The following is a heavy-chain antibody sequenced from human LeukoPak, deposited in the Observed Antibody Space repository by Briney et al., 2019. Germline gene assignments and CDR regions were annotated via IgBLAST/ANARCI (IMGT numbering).Heavy chain of an antibody. V-gene: IGHV1-2*02. CDR3: AVAAAATRLGDAFDI. CDR2: INPNSGGT. CDR1: GYTFTGYY. D-gene: IGHD6-13*01. Sequence: GASVKVSCKASGYTFTGYYMHWVRQAPGRGLEWMGWINPNSGGTNYAQKFQGRVTISRNTSISTAYMELSSLRSEDTAVYYCAVAAAATRLGDAFDIWGQGTVVTVSS. J-gene: IGHJ3*02.